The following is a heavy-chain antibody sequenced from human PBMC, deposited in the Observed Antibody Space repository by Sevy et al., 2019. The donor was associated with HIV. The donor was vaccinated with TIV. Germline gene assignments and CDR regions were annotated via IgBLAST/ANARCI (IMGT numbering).Heavy chain of an antibody. V-gene: IGHV1-69*13. Sequence: ASVKVSCKASGGTLTNYAISWVRQAPGQGLEWMGEIVPVFGTSHHARSFQGRVTITADESTSTAIMELRSLRSEDTAVYDCTSGADCSNGVCYPRGFDPWGQGTLVTVSS. CDR3: TSGADCSNGVCYPRGFDP. J-gene: IGHJ5*02. CDR1: GGTLTNYA. D-gene: IGHD2-8*01. CDR2: IVPVFGTS.